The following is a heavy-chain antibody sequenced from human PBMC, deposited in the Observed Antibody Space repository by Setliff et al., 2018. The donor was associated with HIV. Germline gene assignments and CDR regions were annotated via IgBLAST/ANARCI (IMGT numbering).Heavy chain of an antibody. J-gene: IGHJ3*02. CDR3: AREYFGSGSYARSFDI. V-gene: IGHV1-18*01. CDR2: ISGYNGHT. D-gene: IGHD3-10*01. CDR1: GYTFSSYS. Sequence: ASVKVSCKASGYTFSSYSISWVRQAPGQGLEWMGWISGYNGHTNYAQKFQGRVIMTTDTSTSTAYMELRSLRSDDTAVYYCAREYFGSGSYARSFDIWGQGTLVTVS.